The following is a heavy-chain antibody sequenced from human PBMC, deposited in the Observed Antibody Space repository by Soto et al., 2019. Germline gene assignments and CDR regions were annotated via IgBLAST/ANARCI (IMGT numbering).Heavy chain of an antibody. CDR1: GGSISSYY. CDR3: ARGWVNYDSSGYPKNWFDP. V-gene: IGHV4-59*01. Sequence: PSETLSLTCTVSGGSISSYYWSWIRQPPGKGLEWIGYIYYSGSTNYNPSLKSRVTISVDTSKNQFSLKLSSVTAADTAVYYCARGWVNYDSSGYPKNWFDPWGEGTLVTLSS. J-gene: IGHJ5*02. D-gene: IGHD3-22*01. CDR2: IYYSGST.